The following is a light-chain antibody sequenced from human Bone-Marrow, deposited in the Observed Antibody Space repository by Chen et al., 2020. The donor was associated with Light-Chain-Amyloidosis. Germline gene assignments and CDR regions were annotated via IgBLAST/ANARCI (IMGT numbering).Light chain of an antibody. CDR3: CAYTGSSTWV. J-gene: IGLJ3*02. CDR2: GDF. Sequence: QSALTQPASVSGSPGQSITISCTASNSDVGNYNLVSWYQHHPGKAPKLLLYGDFKRPSGVSNRFSGSKAGNTASLTIAGLQNEDEAHYHCCAYTGSSTWVFGGGTKLTVL. CDR1: NSDVGNYNL. V-gene: IGLV2-23*01.